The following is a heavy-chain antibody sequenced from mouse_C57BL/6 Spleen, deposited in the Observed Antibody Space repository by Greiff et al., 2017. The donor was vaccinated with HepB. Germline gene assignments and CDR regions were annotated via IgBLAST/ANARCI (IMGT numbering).Heavy chain of an antibody. Sequence: VQLQQSGAELVKPGASVKISCKASGYAFSSYWMNWVKQRPGKGLEWIGQIYPGDGDTNYNGKFKGKATLTADKSSSTAYMQLSSLTSEDSAVYFCARGVDGSSGDYFDYWGQGTTLTVSS. CDR2: IYPGDGDT. V-gene: IGHV1-80*01. D-gene: IGHD1-1*01. J-gene: IGHJ2*01. CDR1: GYAFSSYW. CDR3: ARGVDGSSGDYFDY.